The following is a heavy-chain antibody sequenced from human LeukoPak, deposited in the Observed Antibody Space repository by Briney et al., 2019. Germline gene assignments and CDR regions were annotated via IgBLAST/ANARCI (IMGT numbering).Heavy chain of an antibody. CDR3: TTVGWELYYFDY. J-gene: IGHJ4*02. V-gene: IGHV3-15*01. CDR1: GFTFSNAW. D-gene: IGHD1-26*01. CDR2: IKSKTDGGTT. Sequence: KAGGSLRLSCAASGFTFSNAWMSWVRQAPGKGLEWVGRIKSKTDGGTTDYAAPVKGRFTISRDDSKNTLYLQMNGLKTEDTAVYYCTTVGWELYYFDYWGQGTLVTVSS.